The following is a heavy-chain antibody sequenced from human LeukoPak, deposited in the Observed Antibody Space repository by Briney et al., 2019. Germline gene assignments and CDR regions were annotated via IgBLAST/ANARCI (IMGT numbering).Heavy chain of an antibody. J-gene: IGHJ4*02. D-gene: IGHD6-13*01. V-gene: IGHV3-23*01. CDR3: AKNTLASAASVDN. CDR1: GFTFSSYA. CDR2: TSGSGGTT. Sequence: GGSLRLSCAASGFTFSSYAMSWVRQAPGKGLEWVSVTSGSGGTTYYADSVRGRFSISRDNSKNTLYLQMNNLRTEDTAVYYCAKNTLASAASVDNWGQGTLVTVSS.